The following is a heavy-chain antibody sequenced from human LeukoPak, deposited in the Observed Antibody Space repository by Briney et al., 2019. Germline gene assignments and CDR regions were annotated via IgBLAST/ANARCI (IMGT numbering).Heavy chain of an antibody. D-gene: IGHD4-23*01. Sequence: PGGSLRLSCAASGFTLSTYWMHWVRQAPGKGLVWVSNIYAHGTNTTYADSVKGRFTISRDSAKNTVFLQMNSLSAEDTAVYYCAAYGDNSDFAYWGQGTLVTVSS. J-gene: IGHJ4*02. CDR1: GFTLSTYW. CDR3: AAYGDNSDFAY. V-gene: IGHV3-74*01. CDR2: IYAHGTNT.